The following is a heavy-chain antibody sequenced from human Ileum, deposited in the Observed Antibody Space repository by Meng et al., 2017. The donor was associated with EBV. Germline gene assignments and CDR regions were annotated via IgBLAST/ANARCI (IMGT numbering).Heavy chain of an antibody. CDR2: INPSEGT. CDR1: GGSFTDYY. CDR3: ARRGSYGGGCDY. D-gene: IGHD1-26*01. J-gene: IGHJ4*02. Sequence: QLPLHPWGAGLLKPSETLSLTCAVYGGSFTDYYWTWIRQPPGKGLEWIGEINPSEGTNYNPSLKSRVTISVDTSKNQFSLKMNSLTAADTAIYYCARRGSYGGGCDYWGQGTLVTVSS. V-gene: IGHV4-34*01.